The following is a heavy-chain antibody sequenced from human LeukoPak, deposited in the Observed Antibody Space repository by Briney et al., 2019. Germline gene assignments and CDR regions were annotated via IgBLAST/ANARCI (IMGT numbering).Heavy chain of an antibody. CDR1: GFIFNNYW. D-gene: IGHD3-3*01. Sequence: GGSLRLSCAASGFIFNNYWMTWVRQTPGKGLEFVANIKEDGSEIFYLDSVKGRFTISRDNAKNSLYLQMNSLRAEDTALYYCAKDIRPNYDFWSGPLDYWGQGTLVTVSS. V-gene: IGHV3-7*03. CDR3: AKDIRPNYDFWSGPLDY. CDR2: IKEDGSEI. J-gene: IGHJ4*02.